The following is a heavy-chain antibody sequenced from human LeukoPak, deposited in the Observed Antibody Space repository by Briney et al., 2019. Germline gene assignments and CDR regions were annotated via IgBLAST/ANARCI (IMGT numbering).Heavy chain of an antibody. Sequence: GASVKVSCKASGYTFTGYYMHWVRQAPGQGLEWMGWINPNSGGTNYAQKFQGWVTMTRDTSISTAYMELSRLRSDDTAVYYCARDSVYSSSWYEVDYWGQGTLVTVSS. D-gene: IGHD6-13*01. V-gene: IGHV1-2*04. J-gene: IGHJ4*02. CDR1: GYTFTGYY. CDR2: INPNSGGT. CDR3: ARDSVYSSSWYEVDY.